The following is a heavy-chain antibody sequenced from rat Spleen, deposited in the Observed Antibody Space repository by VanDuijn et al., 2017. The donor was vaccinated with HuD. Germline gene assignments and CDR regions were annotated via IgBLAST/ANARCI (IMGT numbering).Heavy chain of an antibody. CDR3: AVSGYGY. J-gene: IGHJ2*01. CDR2: ISWGGSST. V-gene: IGHV5-29*01. D-gene: IGHD4-3*01. CDR1: GFTFDDYG. Sequence: EVKLVESGGGLVQPGRSLKLSCAASGFTFDDYGMAWVRQAPKNGLEWVASISWGGSSTYYPDSVKGRFTISRDNAENTVYLQMNSLRSEDTATYYCAVSGYGYWGQGVMVTVSS.